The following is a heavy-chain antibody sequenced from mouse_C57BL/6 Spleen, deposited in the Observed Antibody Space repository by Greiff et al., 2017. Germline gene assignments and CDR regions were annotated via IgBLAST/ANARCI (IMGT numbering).Heavy chain of an antibody. Sequence: QVQLQQPGAELVKPGASVKLSCKASGYTFTSYWMQWVKQRPGQGLEWIGEIDPSDSYTNYNQKFKGKATLTVETSSSTAYMQLSSLTSEDSAVYYCARTSITTVAPFDYWGQGTTLTVSS. CDR2: IDPSDSYT. D-gene: IGHD1-1*01. CDR1: GYTFTSYW. J-gene: IGHJ2*01. V-gene: IGHV1-50*01. CDR3: ARTSITTVAPFDY.